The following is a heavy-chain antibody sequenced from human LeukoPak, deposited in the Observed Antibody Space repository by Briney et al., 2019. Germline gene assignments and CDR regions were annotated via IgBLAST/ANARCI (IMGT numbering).Heavy chain of an antibody. CDR3: ARGGIQVYGIDEFDY. V-gene: IGHV3-13*01. Sequence: GGSLRLSCAASGFTFIDYDMHWVRQVIGKGLEWVSAIVIRWHTHYSGSVKGRFTISRENAESSLYLQMNRLRAEDTAVYYCARGGIQVYGIDEFDYWGQRTLVTVSS. J-gene: IGHJ4*02. CDR1: GFTFIDYD. CDR2: IVIRWHT. D-gene: IGHD2-8*01.